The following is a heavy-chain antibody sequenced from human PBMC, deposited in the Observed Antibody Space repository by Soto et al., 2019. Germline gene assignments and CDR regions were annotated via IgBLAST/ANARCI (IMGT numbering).Heavy chain of an antibody. CDR3: AKERYGQLYLEDYGMDV. Sequence: LRLSCVASGFTFSSYGIHWVRQAPGRGLEWVAVISYDGSNKYYADSVKGRFTISRDNFKNTLYLQMNSLRAEDTAVYYCAKERYGQLYLEDYGMDVWGQGTTVTVSS. V-gene: IGHV3-30*18. D-gene: IGHD3-16*01. J-gene: IGHJ6*02. CDR2: ISYDGSNK. CDR1: GFTFSSYG.